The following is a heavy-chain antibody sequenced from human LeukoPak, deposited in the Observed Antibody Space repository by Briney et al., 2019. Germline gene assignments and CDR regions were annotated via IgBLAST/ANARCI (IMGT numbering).Heavy chain of an antibody. CDR2: ISSSSSYI. Sequence: PGGSLRLSCAASGFTFSSYSMNWVRQAPGKGLEWVSSISSSSSYIYYADSVKGRFTISRDNAKNSLYLQMNSLRAEDAAVYYCARVGMAAAGQLYYYYGMDVWGQGTTVTVSS. CDR1: GFTFSSYS. J-gene: IGHJ6*02. V-gene: IGHV3-21*01. CDR3: ARVGMAAAGQLYYYYGMDV. D-gene: IGHD6-13*01.